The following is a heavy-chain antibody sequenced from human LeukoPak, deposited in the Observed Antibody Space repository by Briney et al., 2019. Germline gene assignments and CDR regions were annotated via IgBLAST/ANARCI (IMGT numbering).Heavy chain of an antibody. D-gene: IGHD1-26*01. J-gene: IGHJ4*02. CDR2: IYYSGST. Sequence: SETLSLTCTVSGGSISSGGYYWSWIRQHPGKGLEWIGYIYYSGSTYYNPSLKSRVTISVDTSKNQFSLKLSSVTAADTAVYYCARVSYSGPYFDYWGQGTLVTVSS. CDR3: ARVSYSGPYFDY. CDR1: GGSISSGGYY. V-gene: IGHV4-31*03.